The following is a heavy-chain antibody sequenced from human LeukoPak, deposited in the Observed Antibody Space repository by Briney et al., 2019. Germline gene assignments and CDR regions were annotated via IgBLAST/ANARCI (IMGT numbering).Heavy chain of an antibody. CDR1: GYTLTELS. CDR2: FDPEDGET. D-gene: IGHD3-16*02. CDR3: AGIMITFGGVIELYY. Sequence: ASVKVSCKVSGYTLTELSMHWVRQAPGKGLEWMGGFDPEDGETIYAQKLQGRVTMTEDTSTDTAYMELSSLRSEDTAVYYCAGIMITFGGVIELYYWGQGTLVTVSS. J-gene: IGHJ4*02. V-gene: IGHV1-24*01.